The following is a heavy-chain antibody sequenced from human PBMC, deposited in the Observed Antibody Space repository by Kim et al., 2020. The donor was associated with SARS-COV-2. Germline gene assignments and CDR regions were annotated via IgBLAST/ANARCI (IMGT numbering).Heavy chain of an antibody. J-gene: IGHJ5*02. CDR3: ARPVSRGYSYGYNWFDP. V-gene: IGHV4-34*01. D-gene: IGHD5-18*01. CDR2: INHSGST. CDR1: GGSFSGYY. Sequence: SETLSLTCAVYGGSFSGYYWSWIRQPPGKGLEWIGEINHSGSTNYNPSLKSRVTISVDTSKNQFSLKLSSVTAADTAVYYCARPVSRGYSYGYNWFDPWGQGTLVTVSS.